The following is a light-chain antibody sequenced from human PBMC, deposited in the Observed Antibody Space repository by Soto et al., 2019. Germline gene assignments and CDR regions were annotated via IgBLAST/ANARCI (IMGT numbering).Light chain of an antibody. CDR1: SSNIGAGYH. CDR3: LSYDSSLSAYV. CDR2: DNN. J-gene: IGLJ1*01. Sequence: QSFLTQPPSVSGAPGQRVTIACTGGSSNIGAGYHVHWYQQLPRTAPKLLIFDNNNRPPGVPDRFSGSKSGTSASMAITGLQAEDEADYYCLSYDSSLSAYVFGTGTKVTVL. V-gene: IGLV1-40*01.